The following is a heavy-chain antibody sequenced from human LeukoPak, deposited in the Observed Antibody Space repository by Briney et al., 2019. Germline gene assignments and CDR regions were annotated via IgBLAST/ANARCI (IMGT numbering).Heavy chain of an antibody. CDR1: GFTFSSDS. J-gene: IGHJ6*02. CDR3: ARDKRPLYGMDV. Sequence: GGSLRLSCAASGFTFSSDSMNWVRQAPGKGLEWVSFISSGSSYIYYADSVKGRFTISRDNAKNSLYLQMNSLRAEDTALYYCARDKRPLYGMDVWGQGTTVSVSS. V-gene: IGHV3-21*01. CDR2: ISSGSSYI.